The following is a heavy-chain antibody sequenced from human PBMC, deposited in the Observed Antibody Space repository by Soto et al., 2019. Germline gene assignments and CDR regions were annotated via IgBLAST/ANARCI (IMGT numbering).Heavy chain of an antibody. V-gene: IGHV1-69*08. CDR2: IIPILGIA. CDR3: ARDPRCSSTICWVNAFDI. Sequence: QVQLVQSGAEVKKPGSSVKVSCKASGGTFSSYTISWVRQAPGQGLEWMGRIIPILGIANYAQKFQGRVTITADKSTSTAYMELSSLRCEGTAVYYCARDPRCSSTICWVNAFDIWGEGTMVTVSS. J-gene: IGHJ3*02. D-gene: IGHD2-2*01. CDR1: GGTFSSYT.